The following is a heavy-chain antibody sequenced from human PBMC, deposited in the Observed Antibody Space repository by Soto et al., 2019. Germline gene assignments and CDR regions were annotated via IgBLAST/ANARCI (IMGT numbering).Heavy chain of an antibody. CDR1: GFTFSSYG. D-gene: IGHD6-19*01. CDR2: IWYDGSNK. CDR3: ARDSIAVAGPLGMDV. J-gene: IGHJ6*02. V-gene: IGHV3-33*01. Sequence: QVQLVESVGGVVQPGRSLRLSCAASGFTFSSYGMHWVRQAPGKGLEWVAVIWYDGSNKYYADSVKGRFTISRDNSKNTLYLQMNSLRAEDTAVYYCARDSIAVAGPLGMDVWGQGTTVTVSS.